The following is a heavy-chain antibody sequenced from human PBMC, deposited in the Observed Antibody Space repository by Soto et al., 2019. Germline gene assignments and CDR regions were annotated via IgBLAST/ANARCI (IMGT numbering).Heavy chain of an antibody. CDR1: GFTFSSYS. D-gene: IGHD3-3*01. J-gene: IGHJ6*02. CDR3: ARDWWSGYQAYYYGMDV. Sequence: GGSLRLSCAASGFTFSSYSMNWVRQAPGKGLEWVSSISSSSSYIYYADSVKGRFTISRDNAKNSLYLQMNSLRAEDTAVYYCARDWWSGYQAYYYGMDVWGQGTTVTASS. CDR2: ISSSSSYI. V-gene: IGHV3-21*01.